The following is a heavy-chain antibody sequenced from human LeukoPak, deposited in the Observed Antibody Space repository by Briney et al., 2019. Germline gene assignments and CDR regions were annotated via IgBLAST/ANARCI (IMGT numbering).Heavy chain of an antibody. CDR1: GYTFTSYD. V-gene: IGHV1-8*01. CDR3: ARTRGYSGYDLTYYYYGMDV. D-gene: IGHD5-12*01. Sequence: ASVKVSCKASGYTFTSYDINWVRQATGRGLEWMGWMNPNSGNTGYAQKFQGRVTMTRNTSISTAYMELSSLRSEDTAVYYCARTRGYSGYDLTYYYYGMDVWGQGTTVTVSS. J-gene: IGHJ6*02. CDR2: MNPNSGNT.